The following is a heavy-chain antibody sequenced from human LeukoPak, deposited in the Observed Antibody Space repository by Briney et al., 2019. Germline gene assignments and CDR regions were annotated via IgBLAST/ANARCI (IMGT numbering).Heavy chain of an antibody. Sequence: EASVKVSCKASGYTFTSYGISWVRQAPGQGLEWMGWISAYNGNTNYAQKLQGRVTMTTDTSTSTAYMELRSLRSDDTAVYYCARDGESSSWYPSRYYGIDVWGQGTTVTVSS. CDR2: ISAYNGNT. CDR3: ARDGESSSWYPSRYYGIDV. V-gene: IGHV1-18*01. D-gene: IGHD6-13*01. CDR1: GYTFTSYG. J-gene: IGHJ6*02.